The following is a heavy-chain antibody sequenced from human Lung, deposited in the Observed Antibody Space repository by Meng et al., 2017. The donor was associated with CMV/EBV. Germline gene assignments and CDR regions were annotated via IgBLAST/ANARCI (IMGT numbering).Heavy chain of an antibody. CDR1: GYTFSSDA. CDR3: ARLYCSGGSCYTIDY. V-gene: IGHV7-4-1*02. J-gene: IGHJ4*02. CDR2: INTNTGNP. Sequence: GSELKKPGASVKVSFKASGYTFSSDAMDWVRQAPGQGLEWMGWINTNTGNPTYAQGFTGRFVFSLDTSVSTAYLQISSLKAADTAVYYCARLYCSGGSCYTIDYWGQGTLVTVSS. D-gene: IGHD2-15*01.